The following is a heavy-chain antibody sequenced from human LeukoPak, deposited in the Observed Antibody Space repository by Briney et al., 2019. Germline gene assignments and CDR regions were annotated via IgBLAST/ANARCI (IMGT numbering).Heavy chain of an antibody. CDR1: GFTFSSYW. Sequence: GGSLRLSCAASGFTFSSYWMIWARQAPGKGLEWVSSASGSGGSTYYADSVKGRFTISRDNSKNTLYLQMNSLRAEDTAVYYCAKDLGSVVTPPSLDYWGQGTLVTVSS. J-gene: IGHJ4*02. CDR3: AKDLGSVVTPPSLDY. D-gene: IGHD4-23*01. CDR2: ASGSGGST. V-gene: IGHV3-23*01.